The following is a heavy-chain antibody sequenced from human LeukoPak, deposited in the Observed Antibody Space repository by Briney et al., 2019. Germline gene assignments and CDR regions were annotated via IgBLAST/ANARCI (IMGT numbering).Heavy chain of an antibody. V-gene: IGHV1-69*05. CDR1: GGTLSSYA. Sequence: RASVKVSCKASGGTLSSYAISWVRQAPGQGLEWMGGIIPIFGTANYAQKFQGRFTITTDESTSTAYMELSSLRSEDTAVYYCARGPPYIAAHHWFDPWGQGTLVTVSS. D-gene: IGHD6-6*01. J-gene: IGHJ5*02. CDR3: ARGPPYIAAHHWFDP. CDR2: IIPIFGTA.